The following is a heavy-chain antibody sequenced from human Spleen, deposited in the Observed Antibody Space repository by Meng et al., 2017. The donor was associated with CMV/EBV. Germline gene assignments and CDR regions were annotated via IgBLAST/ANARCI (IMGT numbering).Heavy chain of an antibody. J-gene: IGHJ6*02. V-gene: IGHV4-39*07. CDR1: GGSISTSNYY. CDR3: ARSERDGMDV. Sequence: SETLSLTCTVSGGSISTSNYYWAWVRQPPGKGLEWIGSISDSGRTYYNPSLKSRVTISSDTSKNQFSLKLSSVTAADTAVYYCARSERDGMDVWGQGTTVTVSS. D-gene: IGHD1-14*01. CDR2: ISDSGRT.